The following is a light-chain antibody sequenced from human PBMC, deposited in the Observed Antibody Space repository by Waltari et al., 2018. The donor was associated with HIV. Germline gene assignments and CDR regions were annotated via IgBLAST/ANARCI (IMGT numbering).Light chain of an antibody. V-gene: IGLV2-14*01. Sequence: QSALTQPASVSGSPGQSITIYCTGTRSDFGGYNHVSWYQQHPGKAPKLMLYEVSNRPSGVSNRFSGSKSGNTASLTISGLQAEDEADYYCSSYTSSSTLVFGTGTKVTVL. CDR2: EVS. J-gene: IGLJ1*01. CDR3: SSYTSSSTLV. CDR1: RSDFGGYNH.